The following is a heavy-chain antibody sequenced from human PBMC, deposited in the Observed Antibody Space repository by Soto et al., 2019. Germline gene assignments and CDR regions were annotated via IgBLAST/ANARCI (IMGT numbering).Heavy chain of an antibody. CDR3: ARHVGDHDARNWFDS. CDR2: IYPGDSDT. D-gene: IGHD4-17*01. J-gene: IGHJ5*01. CDR1: GYSFANYW. V-gene: IGHV5-51*01. Sequence: GESLKISCKGSGYSFANYWIGWVRQMPGKGLEWMGIIYPGDSDTKYSPSFQGQVNISADKSISTAYLQWSSMKASDTAIYYCARHVGDHDARNWFDSCGRVTLVTVSS.